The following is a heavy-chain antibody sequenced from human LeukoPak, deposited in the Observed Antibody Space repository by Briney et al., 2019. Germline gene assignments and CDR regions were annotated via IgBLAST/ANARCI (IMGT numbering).Heavy chain of an antibody. V-gene: IGHV5-51*01. CDR3: ARPPNGNYCDY. Sequence: GESLKISCKGSGYSFTSYWIGWVRQMPGKGLEWMGIIYPGDSDTRYSPSFQGQVIISADKSINTAYLQWSSLKASDTAMYYRARPPNGNYCDYWGQGTLVTVSS. CDR2: IYPGDSDT. CDR1: GYSFTSYW. J-gene: IGHJ4*02.